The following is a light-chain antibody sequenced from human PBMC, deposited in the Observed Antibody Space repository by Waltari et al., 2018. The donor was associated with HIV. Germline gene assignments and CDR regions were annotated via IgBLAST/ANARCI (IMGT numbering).Light chain of an antibody. CDR1: SSDVGGYHY. CDR2: VVS. V-gene: IGLV2-14*03. CDR3: SSYTSSSGV. J-gene: IGLJ3*02. Sequence: QSALTQPASVSGSPGQSTTLSCTGTSSDVGGYHYVSWYQQHPGKAPKLMIYVVSNRPSGVSNRFSGSKSGNTASRTISGLQAEDEADYYCSSYTSSSGVFGGGTKLTVL.